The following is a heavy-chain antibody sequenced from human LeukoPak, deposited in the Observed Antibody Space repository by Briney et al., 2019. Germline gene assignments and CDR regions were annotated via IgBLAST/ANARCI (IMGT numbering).Heavy chain of an antibody. D-gene: IGHD1-1*01. Sequence: PGGSLRLSCAASGFTFSDYYMSWIRQAPGEGLEWVSYISSSGSTIYYADSVKGRFTISRDNAKNSLYLQMNSLRAEDTAVYYCARVLTTPYWYFDLWGRGTLVTVSS. J-gene: IGHJ2*01. CDR3: ARVLTTPYWYFDL. V-gene: IGHV3-11*01. CDR1: GFTFSDYY. CDR2: ISSSGSTI.